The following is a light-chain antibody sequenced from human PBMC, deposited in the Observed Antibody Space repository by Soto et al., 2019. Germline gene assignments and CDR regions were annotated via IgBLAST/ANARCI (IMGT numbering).Light chain of an antibody. CDR1: QSVSRY. Sequence: EIVLKQSPATLSLSPGERATLSCRASQSVSRYLAWYQQKPGQAPRLLIYDASNRATGIPARFSGSGSGTDFTLTISSLEPEDSAVYYCHHYGSSMWSFGQGTKVDI. CDR3: HHYGSSMWS. CDR2: DAS. J-gene: IGKJ1*01. V-gene: IGKV3-11*01.